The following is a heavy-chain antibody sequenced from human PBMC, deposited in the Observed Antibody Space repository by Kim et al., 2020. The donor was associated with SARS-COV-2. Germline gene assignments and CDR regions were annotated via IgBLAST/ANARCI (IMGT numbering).Heavy chain of an antibody. D-gene: IGHD6-6*01. Sequence: AHSVKDPLTISRDNSKNTLFMRMNSLRGEETAVYYCARDWMAVRPGWFDPWGQGTLVTVSS. V-gene: IGHV3-30*07. CDR3: ARDWMAVRPGWFDP. J-gene: IGHJ5*02.